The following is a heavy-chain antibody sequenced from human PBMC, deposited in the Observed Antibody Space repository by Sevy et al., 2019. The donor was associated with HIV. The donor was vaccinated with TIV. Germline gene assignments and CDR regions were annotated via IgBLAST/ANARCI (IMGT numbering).Heavy chain of an antibody. V-gene: IGHV1-24*01. J-gene: IGHJ4*02. D-gene: IGHD3-22*01. Sequence: ASVKVSCKVSGYTLIQLSMHWVRQVPGKGLEWMGSFDPEDGETIYAQKFQGRVTMTEDTSTDTAYMELSSLKSEDTAIFYCAITKDYYDRSGYPFDYWGQGTLVTVSS. CDR3: AITKDYYDRSGYPFDY. CDR2: FDPEDGET. CDR1: GYTLIQLS.